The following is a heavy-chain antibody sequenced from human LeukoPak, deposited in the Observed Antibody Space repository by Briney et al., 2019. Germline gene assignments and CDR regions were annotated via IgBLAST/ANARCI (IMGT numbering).Heavy chain of an antibody. CDR2: IYYSGST. D-gene: IGHD5-18*01. Sequence: SETLSLTCTVSGGSLSSYYWRWIRERPGKGLEWIGYIYYSGSTNYNPSLKSRVTISVDTSKNQFSLKLSSVTAADTAVYYCARARGYREAFDYWGQGTLVTVSS. CDR3: ARARGYREAFDY. J-gene: IGHJ4*02. CDR1: GGSLSSYY. V-gene: IGHV4-59*01.